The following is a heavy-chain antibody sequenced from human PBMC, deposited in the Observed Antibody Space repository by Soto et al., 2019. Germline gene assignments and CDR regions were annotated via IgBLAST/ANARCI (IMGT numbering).Heavy chain of an antibody. J-gene: IGHJ5*02. CDR1: GFTLANAW. D-gene: IGHD2-2*01. CDR3: STERNCRSTSCYLGWFDP. Sequence: EVQLVESGGGLVMPGGSLRLSCAASGFTLANAWMSWVRQAPGKGLEWVGRIKSSTNGAATDYAAPVKGRFTISRDDSRNTLYLQMNTLKTEDTAIYYCSTERNCRSTSCYLGWFDPWRQGTLVTVSS. CDR2: IKSSTNGAAT. V-gene: IGHV3-15*01.